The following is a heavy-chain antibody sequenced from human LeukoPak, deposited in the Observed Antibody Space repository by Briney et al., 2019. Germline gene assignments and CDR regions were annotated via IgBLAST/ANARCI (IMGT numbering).Heavy chain of an antibody. Sequence: GGSLRLSCAASGSALSSHWMTWVRQVPGRGPEWVANVNRDGSETYYLDSVRGRFTISKDNAKNSLYLQMNSLRAEDTALYHCARNNGMDVWGQGTTVIVSS. J-gene: IGHJ6*02. V-gene: IGHV3-7*03. CDR1: GSALSSHW. CDR2: VNRDGSET. CDR3: ARNNGMDV.